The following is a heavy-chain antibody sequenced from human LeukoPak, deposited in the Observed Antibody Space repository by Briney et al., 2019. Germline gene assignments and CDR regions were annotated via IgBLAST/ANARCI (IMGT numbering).Heavy chain of an antibody. D-gene: IGHD4-17*01. J-gene: IGHJ5*02. Sequence: GGSLRLSCAASGITFSGSAMHWVRQASGKGLEWVGQIRSRAKYYATAYAASVKGRFSISRDDSKNMAYLQMNSLKTEDTAVYYCTKLTVRGWFDPWGQGILVTVSS. CDR3: TKLTVRGWFDP. V-gene: IGHV3-73*01. CDR2: IRSRAKYYAT. CDR1: GITFSGSA.